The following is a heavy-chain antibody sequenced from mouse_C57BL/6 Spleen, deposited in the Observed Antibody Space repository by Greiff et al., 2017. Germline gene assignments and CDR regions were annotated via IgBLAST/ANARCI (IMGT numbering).Heavy chain of an antibody. Sequence: EVKLVESGPGLAKPSQTLSLTCSVTGYSITSAYWNWIRKFPGNKLEYMGYISYSGSTYYNPSLKSRISITRDTSKNQYYLQLNSVTTEDTATYYCARGSTNEGFAYWGQGTLVTVSA. CDR1: GYSITSAY. J-gene: IGHJ3*01. V-gene: IGHV3-8*01. D-gene: IGHD1-3*01. CDR3: ARGSTNEGFAY. CDR2: ISYSGST.